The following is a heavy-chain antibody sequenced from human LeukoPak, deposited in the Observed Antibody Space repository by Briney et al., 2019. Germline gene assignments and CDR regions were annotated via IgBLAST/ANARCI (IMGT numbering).Heavy chain of an antibody. Sequence: GGSLRLSCAASGFTFSSYSMNWVRQAPGKGLEWVSSISSSSSYIYYADSVKGRFTISRDNSKNTLYLQMNSLRAEDTAVYYCARDLNYYDSSGYYWGQGTLVTVSS. CDR3: ARDLNYYDSSGYY. J-gene: IGHJ4*02. D-gene: IGHD3-22*01. CDR2: ISSSSSYI. V-gene: IGHV3-21*01. CDR1: GFTFSSYS.